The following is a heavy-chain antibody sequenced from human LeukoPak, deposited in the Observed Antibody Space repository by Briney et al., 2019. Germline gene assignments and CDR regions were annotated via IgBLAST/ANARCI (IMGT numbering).Heavy chain of an antibody. CDR1: GYKFTNYG. V-gene: IGHV1-18*01. CDR2: ISPYNGNT. D-gene: IGHD1-26*01. J-gene: IGHJ4*02. CDR3: ARLYSGSYLFNY. Sequence: ASVKVSCKASGYKFTNYGISWVRQAPGQGLEWMGWISPYNGNTIYAQKLQGRVTMTTDTSTSTAYMELRSLRSEDTAVYYCARLYSGSYLFNYWGQGTLVTVSS.